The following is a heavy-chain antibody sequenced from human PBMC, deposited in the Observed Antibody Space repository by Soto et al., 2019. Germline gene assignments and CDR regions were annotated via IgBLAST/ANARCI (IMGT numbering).Heavy chain of an antibody. CDR3: AREKGYISGPKNLDY. D-gene: IGHD5-12*01. J-gene: IGHJ4*02. Sequence: SETLSLTCTVSGGSIRSYFWSWIRQSPGKGLEWIGYIYDSGSSYYNPSLKSRVTMSVDTSKNQFSLKLRSVTAADTAVYYCAREKGYISGPKNLDYWGQGTLVTVSS. CDR2: IYDSGSS. CDR1: GGSIRSYF. V-gene: IGHV4-30-4*01.